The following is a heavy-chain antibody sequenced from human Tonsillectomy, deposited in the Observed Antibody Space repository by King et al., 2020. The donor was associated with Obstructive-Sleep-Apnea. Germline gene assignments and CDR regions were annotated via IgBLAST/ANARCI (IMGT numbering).Heavy chain of an antibody. Sequence: VQLVESGGGLVQPGGSLRLSCAASGLTFSSYWMSWVRQAPGKGLEWVANIKLDGSEDYYVDSVKGRFTISRDNAKNSLYLQMNSLRAEDTAMYYCASPLSIRLLTGYGYWGQGTLVTVSS. CDR3: ASPLSIRLLTGYGY. V-gene: IGHV3-7*01. J-gene: IGHJ4*02. CDR1: GLTFSSYW. D-gene: IGHD3-9*01. CDR2: IKLDGSED.